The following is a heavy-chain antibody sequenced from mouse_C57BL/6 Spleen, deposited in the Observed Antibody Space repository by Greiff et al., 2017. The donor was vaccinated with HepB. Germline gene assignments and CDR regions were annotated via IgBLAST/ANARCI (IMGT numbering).Heavy chain of an antibody. J-gene: IGHJ3*01. V-gene: IGHV1-7*01. D-gene: IGHD2-14*01. CDR2: INPSSGYT. Sequence: VQLKQSGAELAKPGASVKLSCKASGYTFTSYWMHWVKQRPGQGLEWIGYINPSSGYTKYNQKFKDKATLTADKSSSTAYMQLSSLTYEDSAVYYCAHYYRNDGGCAYWGQGTLVTVSA. CDR3: AHYYRNDGGCAY. CDR1: GYTFTSYW.